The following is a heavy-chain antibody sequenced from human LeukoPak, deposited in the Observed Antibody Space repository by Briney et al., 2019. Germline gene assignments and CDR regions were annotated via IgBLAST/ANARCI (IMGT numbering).Heavy chain of an antibody. J-gene: IGHJ4*02. CDR3: ARGFVLNYYDSSGYYLDY. V-gene: IGHV4-34*01. D-gene: IGHD3-22*01. CDR1: GGSFSDYS. CDR2: INHSGST. Sequence: SETLSLTCAVYGGSFSDYSWTWIRQPPGKGLEWIGEINHSGSTTHNPSLKSRRTMSTDRSKNQFSLKLSSVTAPDTAVYYCARGFVLNYYDSSGYYLDYWGQGTLVTVSS.